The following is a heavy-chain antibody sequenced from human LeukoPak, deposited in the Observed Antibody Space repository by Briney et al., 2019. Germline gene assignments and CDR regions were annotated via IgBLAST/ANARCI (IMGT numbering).Heavy chain of an antibody. CDR1: GGSISSGGYY. CDR3: ARDRVVPAAIVDYYYGMDV. D-gene: IGHD2-2*01. CDR2: IYYSGST. V-gene: IGHV4-31*03. Sequence: SQTLSLTCTVSGGSISSGGYYWSWIRQHPGKGLEWIGYIYYSGSTYYNPSLKSRVTISVDTSKNQFSLKLSSVTAADTAVYYCARDRVVPAAIVDYYYGMDVWGQGTTVTVSS. J-gene: IGHJ6*02.